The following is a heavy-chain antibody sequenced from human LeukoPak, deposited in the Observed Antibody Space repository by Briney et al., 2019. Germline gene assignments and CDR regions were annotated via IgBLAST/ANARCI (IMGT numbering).Heavy chain of an antibody. V-gene: IGHV4-59*11. D-gene: IGHD6-13*01. Sequence: KASETLSLTCTVSGGSISSHYWSWIRQPPGKGLEWIGYIYYSGSTNYNPSLKSRVTISVDTSENQFSLKLSSVTAADTAVYYCARDLIAAAGNNWLDPWGQGTLVTVSS. J-gene: IGHJ5*02. CDR3: ARDLIAAAGNNWLDP. CDR1: GGSISSHY. CDR2: IYYSGST.